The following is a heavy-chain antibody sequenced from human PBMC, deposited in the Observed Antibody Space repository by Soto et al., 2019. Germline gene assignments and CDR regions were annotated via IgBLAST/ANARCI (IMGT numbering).Heavy chain of an antibody. CDR1: GFTFDVYA. Sequence: PGGSLRLSCAASGFTFDVYAMHWVRQAPGRGLEWVSRLSSDGFGTAYVDSVKGRFHISRDNARNTLFLQMNGLRAEDTAVYYCARDLGGPDYWGWGTLVTVSS. D-gene: IGHD3-16*01. J-gene: IGHJ4*02. CDR2: LSSDGFGT. V-gene: IGHV3-20*04. CDR3: ARDLGGPDY.